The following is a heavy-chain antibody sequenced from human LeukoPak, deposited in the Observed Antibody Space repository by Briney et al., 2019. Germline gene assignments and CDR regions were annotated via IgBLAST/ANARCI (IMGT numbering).Heavy chain of an antibody. CDR2: ISGSSIYT. V-gene: IGHV3-11*06. CDR1: GFTFSDYH. CDR3: ARDITVAAAGSPPYYYYGMDV. Sequence: GGSLRHSCAASGFTFSDYHMTWIRQAPGKGLEWVSYISGSSIYTRYADSVKGRFTISRDNAKNSLYLQMNSLRAEDTAVYYCARDITVAAAGSPPYYYYGMDVWGQGTTVTVSS. D-gene: IGHD6-13*01. J-gene: IGHJ6*02.